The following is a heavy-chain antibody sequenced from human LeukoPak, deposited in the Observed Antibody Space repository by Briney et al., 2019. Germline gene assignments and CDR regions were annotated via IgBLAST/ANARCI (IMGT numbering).Heavy chain of an antibody. D-gene: IGHD1-14*01. CDR1: GFTFNIYG. V-gene: IGHV3-23*01. CDR3: AKDGTPRNSNREPFGL. Sequence: TGGSLRLSCVASGFTFNIYGMSWVRQAPGKGLEWVSSVGGGNDIHYADSVKGRFTGSRDDAKNTVYLQMNSLRAEDTAMYFCAKDGTPRNSNREPFGLWGQGNPVHGLP. CDR2: VGGGNDI. J-gene: IGHJ6*01.